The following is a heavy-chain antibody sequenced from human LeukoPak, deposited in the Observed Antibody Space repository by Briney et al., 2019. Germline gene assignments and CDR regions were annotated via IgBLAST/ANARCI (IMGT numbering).Heavy chain of an antibody. Sequence: PGGSLRLSCAASGFTFSSYSMNWVRQAPGKGLEWVSYISSSRSTIYYADSVKGRFTISRDNAKKSLYLQMNRLRAEDTAVYYCARMNRPYYDILTDSSYWGQGTLVTVSS. V-gene: IGHV3-48*04. J-gene: IGHJ4*02. CDR2: ISSSRSTI. D-gene: IGHD3-9*01. CDR1: GFTFSSYS. CDR3: ARMNRPYYDILTDSSY.